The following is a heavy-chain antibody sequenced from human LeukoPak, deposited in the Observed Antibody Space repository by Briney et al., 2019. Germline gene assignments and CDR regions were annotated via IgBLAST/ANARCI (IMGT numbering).Heavy chain of an antibody. V-gene: IGHV3-53*04. CDR1: GFTVSSNY. D-gene: IGHD2-8*01. CDR2: IYSGGST. CDR3: ARHTVVRDYYYGMDV. Sequence: GGSLRLSCAASGFTVSSNYMSWVRQAPGKGLEWVSVIYSGGSTYYADSVKGRFTISRHNSKNTLYLQMNSLRAEDTAVYYCARHTVVRDYYYGMDVWGQGTTVTVSS. J-gene: IGHJ6*02.